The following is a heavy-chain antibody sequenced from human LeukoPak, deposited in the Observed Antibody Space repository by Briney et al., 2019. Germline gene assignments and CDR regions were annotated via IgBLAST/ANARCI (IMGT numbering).Heavy chain of an antibody. CDR2: ISSSSSYI. D-gene: IGHD2-15*01. Sequence: GGSLRLSCVVSGFTLSGHSINWVRQAPGKGLEWVSSISSSSSYIYYADSVKGRFTISRDNAKSSMWLQMNSLRDEDTAVYYCARDQTPFYWGQGSLVTVSS. CDR1: GFTLSGHS. V-gene: IGHV3-21*01. CDR3: ARDQTPFY. J-gene: IGHJ4*02.